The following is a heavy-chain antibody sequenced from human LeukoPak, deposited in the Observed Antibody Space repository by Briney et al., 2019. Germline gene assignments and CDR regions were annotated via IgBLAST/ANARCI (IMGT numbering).Heavy chain of an antibody. CDR1: GFSFSNYW. V-gene: IGHV3-74*01. CDR3: AELGITMIGGV. D-gene: IGHD3-10*02. CDR2: INSDGSST. J-gene: IGHJ6*04. Sequence: GGSLRLSCAASGFSFSNYWMHWVRQAPGKGLVWVSRINSDGSSTTYADSVKGRFTISRDNAKNSLYLQMNSLRAEDTAVYYCAELGITMIGGVWGKGTTVTISS.